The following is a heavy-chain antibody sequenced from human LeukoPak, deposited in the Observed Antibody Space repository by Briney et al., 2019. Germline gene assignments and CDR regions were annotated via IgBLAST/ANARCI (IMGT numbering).Heavy chain of an antibody. J-gene: IGHJ4*02. V-gene: IGHV3-53*01. CDR2: IYSGGST. CDR3: TRYNTGSVDY. D-gene: IGHD2-8*02. CDR1: GFTVSSNY. Sequence: PGGSLRLSCAASGFTVSSNYMTWVRQAPGKGLEWVSVIYSGGSTYYADSVKGRFTISRDNSKNTLYLQMDSLRAEDTAVYFCTRYNTGSVDYWGQGTLVTVSS.